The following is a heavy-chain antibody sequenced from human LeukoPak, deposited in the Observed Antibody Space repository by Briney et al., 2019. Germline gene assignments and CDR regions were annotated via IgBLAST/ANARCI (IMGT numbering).Heavy chain of an antibody. V-gene: IGHV1-69-2*01. D-gene: IGHD3-22*01. CDR1: GYTFTDYY. J-gene: IGHJ4*02. CDR2: VDPEDGET. CDR3: ATSGDSSGYTFDY. Sequence: ASVKVSCKVSGYTFTDYYMHWVQQAPGKGREWMGLVDPEDGETIYAEKFQGRVTITADTSTDTAYMELSSLRSEDTAVYYCATSGDSSGYTFDYWGQGTLVTVSS.